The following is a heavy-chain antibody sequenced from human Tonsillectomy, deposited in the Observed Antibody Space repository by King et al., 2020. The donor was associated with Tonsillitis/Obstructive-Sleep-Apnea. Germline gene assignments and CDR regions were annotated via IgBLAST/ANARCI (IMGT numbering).Heavy chain of an antibody. CDR2: ISSSSSYI. CDR1: GFTFSSYN. Sequence: VQLVESGGGLVKPGGSLRLSCAASGFTFSSYNMNWVRQAPGKGLEWVSSISSSSSYIYYADSVKGRFTISRDNAKNSLYLQMNSLRAEDTAVYYCARDMERELPHMDVWGKGTTVTVSS. CDR3: ARDMERELPHMDV. J-gene: IGHJ6*03. D-gene: IGHD1-26*01. V-gene: IGHV3-21*01.